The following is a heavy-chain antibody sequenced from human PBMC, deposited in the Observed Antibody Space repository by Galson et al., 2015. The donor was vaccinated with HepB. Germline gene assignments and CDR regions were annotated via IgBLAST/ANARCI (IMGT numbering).Heavy chain of an antibody. V-gene: IGHV6-1*01. J-gene: IGHJ6*02. D-gene: IGHD2-15*01. CDR2: TYYRAKWYS. Sequence: CAISGDSVSSNSAACNWLRQSPSRGLEWLGRTYYRAKWYSDYAESLRSRITINPDTSQNQFSLQLKYVTPEDTAVYYCARVGGTINYYGMDVWGQGTTVTVSS. CDR1: GDSVSSNSAA. CDR3: ARVGGTINYYGMDV.